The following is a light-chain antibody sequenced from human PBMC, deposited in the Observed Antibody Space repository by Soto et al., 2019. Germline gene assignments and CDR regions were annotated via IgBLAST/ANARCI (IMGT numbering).Light chain of an antibody. J-gene: IGKJ5*01. CDR2: AAS. CDR3: QQADTFPIT. V-gene: IGKV1D-12*01. Sequence: DIQMTQSQSSVSASVGDRVTISCQASQGISRSLAWYQQKPGKAPKLLIYAASSLQSWVPSRFSGSGFGTDFTLTISSLQPEDSAIYYCQQADTFPITFGQGTRLEIK. CDR1: QGISRS.